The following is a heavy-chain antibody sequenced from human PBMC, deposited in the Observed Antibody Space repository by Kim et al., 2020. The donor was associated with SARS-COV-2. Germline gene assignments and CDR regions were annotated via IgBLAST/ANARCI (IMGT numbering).Heavy chain of an antibody. J-gene: IGHJ5*02. D-gene: IGHD6-13*01. CDR2: INHSGST. Sequence: SETLSLTCAVYGGSFSGYYWSWIRQPPGKGLEWIGEINHSGSTNYNPSLKSRVTISVDTSKNQFSLKLSSVTAADTAVYYCARGRFQQLVRGGWFDPWGQGTLVTVSS. V-gene: IGHV4-34*01. CDR1: GGSFSGYY. CDR3: ARGRFQQLVRGGWFDP.